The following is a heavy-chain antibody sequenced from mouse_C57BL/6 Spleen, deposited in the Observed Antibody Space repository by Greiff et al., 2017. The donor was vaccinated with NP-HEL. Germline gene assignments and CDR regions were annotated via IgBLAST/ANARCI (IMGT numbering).Heavy chain of an antibody. Sequence: QVQLQQPGAELVRPGTSVKLSCKASGYTFTSYWMHWVKQRPGQGLEWIGVIDPSDSYTNYNQKFKGKATLTVETSSSTAFMQLSSLTSEDSAVYYGARWGTPNAMDYWGQGTSVTVSS. D-gene: IGHD2-14*01. CDR3: ARWGTPNAMDY. J-gene: IGHJ4*01. V-gene: IGHV1-59*01. CDR1: GYTFTSYW. CDR2: IDPSDSYT.